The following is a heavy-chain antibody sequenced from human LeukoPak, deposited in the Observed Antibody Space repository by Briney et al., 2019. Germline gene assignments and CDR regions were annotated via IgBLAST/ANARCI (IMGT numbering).Heavy chain of an antibody. CDR1: GSTFSDYY. CDR3: ARDRAVATESWFDP. D-gene: IGHD6-19*01. Sequence: GGSLRLSCAASGSTFSDYYMSWIRQAPGKGLEWVSYISSSGSTIYYADSVKGRFTISRDNAKNSLYLQMNSLRAEDTAVYYCARDRAVATESWFDPWGQGTLVTVSS. V-gene: IGHV3-11*04. J-gene: IGHJ5*02. CDR2: ISSSGSTI.